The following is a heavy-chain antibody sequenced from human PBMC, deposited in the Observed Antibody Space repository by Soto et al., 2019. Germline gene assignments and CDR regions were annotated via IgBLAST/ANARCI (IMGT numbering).Heavy chain of an antibody. D-gene: IGHD3-22*01. V-gene: IGHV3-48*02. Sequence: EVQLVESGGGLVQPGGSLRLSCAASGFTFSSYSMNWVRQAPGKGLEWVSYISSSSSTIYYADSVKGRFTISRDNAKNSLYLHMNSLRDEDTAVYYCASGDDSSGYYYGFDAFDIWGQGTMVTVSS. J-gene: IGHJ3*02. CDR2: ISSSSSTI. CDR3: ASGDDSSGYYYGFDAFDI. CDR1: GFTFSSYS.